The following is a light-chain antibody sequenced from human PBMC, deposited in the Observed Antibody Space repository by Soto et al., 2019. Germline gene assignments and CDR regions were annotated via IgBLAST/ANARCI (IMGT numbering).Light chain of an antibody. CDR1: QRVSSSY. Sequence: EIVLTQSPGTLSLSPGERATLSCRASQRVSSSYLSWYQQKPGQAPRLLIYGASSRATGIPERFSGSGSGTDFTLTISRLEPEDFAVYYCQQYGSTPQTFGQGTKLEIK. CDR2: GAS. J-gene: IGKJ2*01. CDR3: QQYGSTPQT. V-gene: IGKV3-20*01.